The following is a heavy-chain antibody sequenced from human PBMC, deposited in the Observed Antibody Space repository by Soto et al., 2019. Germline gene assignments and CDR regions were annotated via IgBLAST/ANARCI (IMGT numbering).Heavy chain of an antibody. D-gene: IGHD2-2*01. CDR2: ISSSSSTI. CDR3: ARDHVPFYQHDAFDI. V-gene: IGHV3-48*01. Sequence: GGSLRLSCAASGFTFSSYSMNWVRQAPGKGLEWVSYISSSSSTIYYADSVKGRFTISRDNAKNSLYLQMNSLRAEDTAVYYCARDHVPFYQHDAFDIWGQGTMVTVSS. J-gene: IGHJ3*02. CDR1: GFTFSSYS.